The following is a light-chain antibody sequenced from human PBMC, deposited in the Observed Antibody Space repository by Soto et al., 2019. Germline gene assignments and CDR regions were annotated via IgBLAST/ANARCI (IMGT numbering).Light chain of an antibody. CDR1: QSVGRN. V-gene: IGKV3-20*01. CDR3: QQYGSSGT. J-gene: IGKJ1*01. Sequence: EIVMTQSPATLFAPPGERVPLSCRASQSVGRNLAWYQQKPGQAPRLLIYGASNRATGIPDRFSGSGSGTDFTLTISRLEPEDFAVYYCQQYGSSGTFGQGTKVDIK. CDR2: GAS.